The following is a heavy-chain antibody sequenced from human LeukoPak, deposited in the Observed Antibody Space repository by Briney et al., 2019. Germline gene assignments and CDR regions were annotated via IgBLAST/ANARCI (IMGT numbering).Heavy chain of an antibody. J-gene: IGHJ4*02. CDR2: INSDGSST. D-gene: IGHD1-26*01. CDR3: ARDLLGNSGSYLRHPNGPPFDY. V-gene: IGHV3-74*01. CDR1: GFTFSSYW. Sequence: GGSLRLSCAASGFTFSSYWMHWVRHAQGKGLVWVSRINSDGSSTSYADSVKGRFTISRDNAKNTLYLQRNSLRAEDTAVYYCARDLLGNSGSYLRHPNGPPFDYWGQGTLVTVSS.